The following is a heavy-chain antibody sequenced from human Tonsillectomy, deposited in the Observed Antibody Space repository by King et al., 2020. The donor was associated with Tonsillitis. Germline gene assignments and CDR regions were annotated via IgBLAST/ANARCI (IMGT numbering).Heavy chain of an antibody. V-gene: IGHV4-59*01. CDR3: ACDPRGSPRNTFDI. D-gene: IGHD5-12*01. CDR1: GGSISGDS. Sequence: QLQESGPGLVKPSETLSLTCTVSGGSISGDSWSWIRQPPGKGLYWIGYFSYDGHTTYNPSLESRATISVGPSKNQFSLQLNSMTAADTAVYYCACDPRGSPRNTFDIWGLGTMVTVSS. CDR2: FSYDGHT. J-gene: IGHJ3*02.